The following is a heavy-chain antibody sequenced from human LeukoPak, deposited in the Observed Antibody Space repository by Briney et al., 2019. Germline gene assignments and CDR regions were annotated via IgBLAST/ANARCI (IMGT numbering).Heavy chain of an antibody. V-gene: IGHV4-39*01. CDR1: GGSISSSNDY. CDR3: ARELTYADY. Sequence: NSSETLSLTCTVSGGSISSSNDYWGWIRQPPGKGLEWIGSIHYSGTTYYSPSLKSRVTVSVDTSKNQFSLKLSSVTAADTAVYYCARELTYADYWGQGTLVTVSS. D-gene: IGHD1-26*01. CDR2: IHYSGTT. J-gene: IGHJ4*02.